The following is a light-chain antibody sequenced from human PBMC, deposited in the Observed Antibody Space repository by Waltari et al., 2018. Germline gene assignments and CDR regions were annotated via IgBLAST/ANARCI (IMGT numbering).Light chain of an antibody. J-gene: IGKJ3*01. CDR1: QSVGSY. CDR2: DAS. V-gene: IGKV3-11*01. Sequence: EIVLTQSPATLSLSPGEGATLSCRASQSVGSYLAWYQQKPGQAPRLLIYDASNRATGIPVRFSGRGSGTDFTLTISSLEPEDFAVYYCQQRSNWPPFTFGPGTKVD. CDR3: QQRSNWPPFT.